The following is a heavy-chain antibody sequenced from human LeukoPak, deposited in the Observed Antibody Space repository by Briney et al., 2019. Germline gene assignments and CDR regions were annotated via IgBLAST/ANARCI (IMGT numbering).Heavy chain of an antibody. V-gene: IGHV3-74*03. CDR2: INRDGSST. J-gene: IGHJ5*02. CDR1: GFTFSSYW. CDR3: ARFDWFDP. Sequence: GSLRLSCAASGFTFSSYWMHWVRQAPGKGLVWVSRINRDGSSTTYADSVKGRFTISRDNAKNTLYLQMNSLRVEDTAVYYCARFDWFDPWGQGTLVTVSS.